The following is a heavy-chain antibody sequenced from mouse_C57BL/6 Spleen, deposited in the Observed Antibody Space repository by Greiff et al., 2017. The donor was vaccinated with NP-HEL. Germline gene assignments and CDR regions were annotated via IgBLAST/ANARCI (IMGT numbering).Heavy chain of an antibody. Sequence: VQLQQSGAELVRPGTSVKVSCKASGYAFTNYLIEWVKQRPGQGLEWIGVINPGSGGTNYNEKFKGKATLTADKSSSTAYMQLSSLTSEDSAVYFCARSGSNYSYYAMDYWGQGTSVTVSS. CDR1: GYAFTNYL. D-gene: IGHD2-5*01. J-gene: IGHJ4*01. V-gene: IGHV1-54*01. CDR3: ARSGSNYSYYAMDY. CDR2: INPGSGGT.